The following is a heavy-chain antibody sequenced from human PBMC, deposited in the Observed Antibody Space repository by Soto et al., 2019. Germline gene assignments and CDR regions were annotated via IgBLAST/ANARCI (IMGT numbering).Heavy chain of an antibody. CDR2: VYYDGTNK. Sequence: GGSLRLSCAASGFTFSRYGMHWVRQAPGKGLEWVALVYYDGTNKYYADSVKGRFTISADKSISTAYLQWSSLKASDAAMYYCARGVYNYGIREYGYNWFDPWGQGTLVTVSS. V-gene: IGHV3-33*01. J-gene: IGHJ5*02. D-gene: IGHD5-18*01. CDR1: GFTFSRYG. CDR3: ARGVYNYGIREYGYNWFDP.